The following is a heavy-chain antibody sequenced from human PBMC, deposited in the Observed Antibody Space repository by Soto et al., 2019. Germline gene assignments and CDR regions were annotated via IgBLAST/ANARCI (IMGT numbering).Heavy chain of an antibody. CDR1: GFTFSSYW. CDR3: ARDRVVAFGGVIYWFDP. D-gene: IGHD3-16*02. V-gene: IGHV3-74*01. Sequence: GGSLRLSCAASGFTFSSYWMHWVRQAPGKGLVWVSRINSDGSSTSYADSVKGRFTISRDNAKNTLYLQMNSLRAEDTAVYYCARDRVVAFGGVIYWFDPWGQGTLVTVSS. J-gene: IGHJ5*02. CDR2: INSDGSST.